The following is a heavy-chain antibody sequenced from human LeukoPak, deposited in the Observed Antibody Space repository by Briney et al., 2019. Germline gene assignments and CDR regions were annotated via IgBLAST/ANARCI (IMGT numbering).Heavy chain of an antibody. V-gene: IGHV4-59*01. CDR3: ARALGYCSGGSCYSYYYYYMDV. CDR2: IYYSGST. CDR1: GGSISSYY. J-gene: IGHJ6*03. Sequence: PSETLSLTCTVSGGSISSYYWSWLRQPPGEGLEWIGYIYYSGSTNYNPSLKSRVTISVDTSKNQFSLKLSSVTAADTAVYYCARALGYCSGGSCYSYYYYYMDVWGKGTTVTVSS. D-gene: IGHD2-15*01.